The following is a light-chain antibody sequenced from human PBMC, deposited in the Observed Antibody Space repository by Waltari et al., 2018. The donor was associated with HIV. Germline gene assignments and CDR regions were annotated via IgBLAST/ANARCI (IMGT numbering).Light chain of an antibody. CDR3: YCAADKNV. CDR2: KDT. J-gene: IGLJ2*01. V-gene: IGLV3-27*01. Sequence: SFDLTQPSSVSVSPGQTARLPCSGTVGAKNLVRWFQQKPGRPPTLVIYKDTERPSEIPERFSGSSSGTTATLTITGAQVEDEADYYCYCAADKNVLGGGTKLTVL. CDR1: VGAKNL.